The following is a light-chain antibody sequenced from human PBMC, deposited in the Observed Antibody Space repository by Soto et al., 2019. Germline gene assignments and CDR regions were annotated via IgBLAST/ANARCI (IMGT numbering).Light chain of an antibody. CDR2: EVS. CDR1: SSDVGGYNY. V-gene: IGLV2-14*01. Sequence: QAALTQPASVSGSPGQSITISCTRTSSDVGGYNYVSWYQQHPGKTPKLLIFEVSNRPSGVSNRFSGSKYGNTASLTISGLQAEDEADYYCSSSTGSSTYVFGTGTKVTVL. J-gene: IGLJ1*01. CDR3: SSSTGSSTYV.